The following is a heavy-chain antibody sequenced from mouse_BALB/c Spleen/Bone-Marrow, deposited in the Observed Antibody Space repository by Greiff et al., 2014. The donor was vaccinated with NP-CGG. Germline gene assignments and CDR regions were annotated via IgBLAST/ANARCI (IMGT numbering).Heavy chain of an antibody. CDR1: GYTFTSYV. CDR3: AREGVDYFDY. Sequence: VQLQQSGPELVKPGASVKMSCKASGYTFTSYVMHWVKQKPGQGLEWIGYINPCNDGTMYNEKFKGKATLTSDKSSSTAYMELSSLTSEGSAVYYCAREGVDYFDYWGQGTTLTVSS. V-gene: IGHV1-14*01. CDR2: INPCNDGT. J-gene: IGHJ2*01.